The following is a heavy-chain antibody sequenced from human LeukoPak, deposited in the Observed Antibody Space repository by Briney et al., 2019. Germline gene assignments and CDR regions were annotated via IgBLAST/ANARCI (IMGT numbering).Heavy chain of an antibody. Sequence: SETLSLTCSVSGGSISNYYWNWIRQPPGKGPEWIGYMSNSGHTNYNPSLKSRVSISVDASRNQFSLDLSSVTAADTAVYFCARGAGPYFVFAYWGQRTHVTLSS. D-gene: IGHD2/OR15-2a*01. CDR3: ARGAGPYFVFAY. V-gene: IGHV4-59*01. CDR2: MSNSGHT. CDR1: GGSISNYY. J-gene: IGHJ4*01.